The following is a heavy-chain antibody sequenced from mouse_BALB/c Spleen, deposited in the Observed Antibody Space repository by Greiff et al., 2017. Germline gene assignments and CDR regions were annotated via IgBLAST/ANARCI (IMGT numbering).Heavy chain of an antibody. V-gene: IGHV2-3*01. CDR1: GFSFTSYG. CDR3: AKGDGPAY. D-gene: IGHD2-3*01. J-gene: IGHJ3*01. CDR2: IGGDGST. Sequence: QVQLKESGPGLVAPSQSLSITCTASGFSFTSYGVSWVRQPPGKGLEWLGEIGGDGSTNYHSALISSLSTSKDNSKSQVILKLNSLQTDDTATYYCAKGDGPAYWGQGTLVTVSA.